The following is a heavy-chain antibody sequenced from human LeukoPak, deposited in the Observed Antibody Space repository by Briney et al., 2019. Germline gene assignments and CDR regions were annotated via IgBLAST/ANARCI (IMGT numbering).Heavy chain of an antibody. CDR1: GYTFTSYY. D-gene: IGHD3-10*01. V-gene: IGHV1-46*01. CDR3: ARSSSDYYGSGSYSVYYYYMDV. CDR2: INPSGGST. Sequence: GASVKVSCKASGYTFTSYYMHWVRQAPGQGLEWMGIINPSGGSTSYAQKFQGRVTMTRDTSTSTVYMELSSLRSEDTAVYYCARSSSDYYGSGSYSVYYYYMDVWGKGTTVTISS. J-gene: IGHJ6*03.